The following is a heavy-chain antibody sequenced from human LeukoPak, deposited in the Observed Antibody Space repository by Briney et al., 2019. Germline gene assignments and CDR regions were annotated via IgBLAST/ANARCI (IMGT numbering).Heavy chain of an antibody. Sequence: GGSLRLSCAASRFTLTKYAIKWVRQAPGKGLEYVSSISINGGSTYYVNSVKGRFTISRDNSKNMVYLQMNSLRAEDTAVYYCAQDGGGSSIGNYYYYYYMDVWGKGTTVTVSS. CDR2: ISINGGST. D-gene: IGHD6-6*01. V-gene: IGHV3-64*01. CDR1: RFTLTKYA. CDR3: AQDGGGSSIGNYYYYYYMDV. J-gene: IGHJ6*03.